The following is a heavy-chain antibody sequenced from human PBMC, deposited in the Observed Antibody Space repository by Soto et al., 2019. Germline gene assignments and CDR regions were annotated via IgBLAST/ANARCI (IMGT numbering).Heavy chain of an antibody. J-gene: IGHJ4*02. Sequence: SETLSLTCTVSGGSISSYYWSWVRQPPGKGLEWIGYIYYSGSTNYNPSLKSRVTISLDTSKNQFSLRLSSVTAADTAVYYCARADTAMVHFDDWGQGTLVTVSS. CDR1: GGSISSYY. CDR2: IYYSGST. CDR3: ARADTAMVHFDD. V-gene: IGHV4-59*01. D-gene: IGHD5-18*01.